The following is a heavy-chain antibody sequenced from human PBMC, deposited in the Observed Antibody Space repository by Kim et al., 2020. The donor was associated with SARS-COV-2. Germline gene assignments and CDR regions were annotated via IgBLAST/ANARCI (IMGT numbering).Heavy chain of an antibody. V-gene: IGHV3-48*03. J-gene: IGHJ4*02. CDR2: IISTGETT. CDR3: ARGGKTRYNL. D-gene: IGHD3-16*02. CDR1: GFNFNYYE. Sequence: GGSLRLSCAASGFNFNYYEFNWVRQAPGKGLEWVAYIISTGETTYYADSVKGRFAISRDNDKDSLSLQMNTLRVEDTAVYYCARGGKTRYNLWGQGALVTVSS.